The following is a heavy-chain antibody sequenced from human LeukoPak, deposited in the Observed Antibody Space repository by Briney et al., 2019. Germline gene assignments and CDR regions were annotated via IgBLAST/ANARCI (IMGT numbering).Heavy chain of an antibody. CDR1: GFTVSSNY. CDR3: ASARAKKYGYFDY. V-gene: IGHV3-53*01. Sequence: GGSLRLSCAASGFTVSSNYMSWVRQAPGKGLEWVSVIYSGGSTYYADSVKGRFTISRDNANNTLYLQMNSLRAEDTAVYYCASARAKKYGYFDYWGQGTLVTVSS. D-gene: IGHD5-18*01. J-gene: IGHJ4*02. CDR2: IYSGGST.